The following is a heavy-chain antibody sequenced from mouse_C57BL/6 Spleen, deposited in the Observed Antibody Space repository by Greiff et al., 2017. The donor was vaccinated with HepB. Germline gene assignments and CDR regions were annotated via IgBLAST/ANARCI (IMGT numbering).Heavy chain of an antibody. CDR3: PRGIRYYYGSSYEGDYAMDY. D-gene: IGHD1-1*01. J-gene: IGHJ4*01. Sequence: QVQLKQPGAELVMPGASVKLSCKASGYTFTSYWMHWVKQRPGQGLEWIGEIDPSDSYTNYNQKFKGKSTLTVDKSSSTAYMQLSSLTSEDSAVYYCPRGIRYYYGSSYEGDYAMDYWGQGTSVTVSS. CDR2: IDPSDSYT. V-gene: IGHV1-69*01. CDR1: GYTFTSYW.